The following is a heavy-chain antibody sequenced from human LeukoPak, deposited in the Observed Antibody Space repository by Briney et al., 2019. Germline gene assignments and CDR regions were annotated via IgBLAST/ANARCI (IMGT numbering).Heavy chain of an antibody. Sequence: PGGSLRLSCAASGFTFSTYWMTWIRQAPGKGLEWVANIRPDGTERYYVDSVKGRFTISRDNAKDSLFLLISSLRAEDTAVYYCVRAGYTYGFDYWGQGTLVTVSS. CDR1: GFTFSTYW. D-gene: IGHD5-18*01. J-gene: IGHJ4*02. CDR3: VRAGYTYGFDY. CDR2: IRPDGTER. V-gene: IGHV3-7*04.